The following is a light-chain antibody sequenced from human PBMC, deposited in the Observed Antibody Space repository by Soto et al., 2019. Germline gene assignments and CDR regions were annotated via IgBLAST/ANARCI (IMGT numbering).Light chain of an antibody. CDR3: QQYYRWPQT. V-gene: IGKV3-15*01. CDR2: AAS. Sequence: EIVMTQSPATLSVSPGERATLSCRASQSLSFNLAGYQQKPGQAPRLLIYAASTRATGIPARFSGSGSGTEFTLTISSLQSEDFAVYYCQQYYRWPQTFGQGTKVEIK. CDR1: QSLSFN. J-gene: IGKJ1*01.